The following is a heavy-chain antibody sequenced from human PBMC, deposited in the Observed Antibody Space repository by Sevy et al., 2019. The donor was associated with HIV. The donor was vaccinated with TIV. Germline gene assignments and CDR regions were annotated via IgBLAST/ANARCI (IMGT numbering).Heavy chain of an antibody. CDR3: ARDVGGGYFDY. D-gene: IGHD3-16*01. CDR1: GFTFNNFW. CDR2: IKPDGSES. V-gene: IGHV3-7*03. Sequence: GGSLRLSCVASGFTFNNFWMAWVRQAPGKGLEWFANIKPDGSESNHVRSVKGRFTISRDNAKNSLYLKMNSLTAEDTAVYYWARDVGGGYFDYWGQGTLVTVSS. J-gene: IGHJ4*01.